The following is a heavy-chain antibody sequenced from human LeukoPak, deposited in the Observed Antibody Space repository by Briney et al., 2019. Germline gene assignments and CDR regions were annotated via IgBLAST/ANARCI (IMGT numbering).Heavy chain of an antibody. V-gene: IGHV3-48*03. CDR2: ISSTGNTI. D-gene: IGHD3-10*01. CDR1: GFTFSSFE. Sequence: GGSLRLSCATSGFTFSSFEMNWVRQAPGKGLEWVSYISSTGNTIYYADSVKGRFTISRDNAKSSLYLRMNSLRAEDTAVYYCARDSSGSFIPDYFDYWGQGTLVTVSS. J-gene: IGHJ4*02. CDR3: ARDSSGSFIPDYFDY.